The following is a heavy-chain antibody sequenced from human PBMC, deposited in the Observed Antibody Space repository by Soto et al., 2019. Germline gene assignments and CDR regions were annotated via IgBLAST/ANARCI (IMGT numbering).Heavy chain of an antibody. CDR2: IDWNGGST. D-gene: IGHD1-26*01. J-gene: IGHJ6*02. CDR3: VKGRGSYFVYFGLDD. V-gene: IGHV3-9*01. CDR1: GFTFDDYA. Sequence: RLSCVASGFTFDDYAMHWVRQTPGKGLEWVSSIDWNGGSTAYADSVKGRFTISRDNARNSLYLQMNSLRPEDTAFYYCVKGRGSYFVYFGLDDWGQGTTVTVSS.